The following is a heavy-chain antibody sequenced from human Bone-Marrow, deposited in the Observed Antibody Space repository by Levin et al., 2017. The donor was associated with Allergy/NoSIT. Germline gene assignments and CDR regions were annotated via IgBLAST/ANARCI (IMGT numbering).Heavy chain of an antibody. CDR2: FNPSDGTT. V-gene: IGHV1-46*01. D-gene: IGHD2-2*01. Sequence: GESLKISCKASGYPFTTYFVDWVRQAPGQALEWMGKFNPSDGTTSDTERFQDRVTMTRDTSTSTVYMELSGLRPEDTAVYYCAREAIGVSSTVFDYWGQGTPVSVSS. CDR1: GYPFTTYF. CDR3: AREAIGVSSTVFDY. J-gene: IGHJ4*02.